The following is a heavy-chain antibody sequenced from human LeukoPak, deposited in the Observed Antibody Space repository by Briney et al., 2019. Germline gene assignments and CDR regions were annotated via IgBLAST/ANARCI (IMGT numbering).Heavy chain of an antibody. Sequence: PGGSLRLSCAASGFTFSTYAMSWVRQAPGKGLEWIAYIDYSGTTNYNPSLKSRVTISVDTSKNQFSLKLSSVTAADTAVYCCARMSSSWSWFDPWGQGTLVTVSS. CDR1: GFTFSTYA. CDR3: ARMSSSWSWFDP. V-gene: IGHV4-59*01. D-gene: IGHD6-13*01. J-gene: IGHJ5*02. CDR2: IDYSGTT.